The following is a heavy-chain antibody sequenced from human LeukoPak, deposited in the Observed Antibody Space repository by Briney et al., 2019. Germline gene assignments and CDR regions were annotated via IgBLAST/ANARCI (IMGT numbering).Heavy chain of an antibody. D-gene: IGHD3-3*02. V-gene: IGHV3-66*01. Sequence: GGSLRLSCAASGFTVGDNYINWVRQAPGKGLQWVSVIYSGGSSYYLDSVEGRFIISSDNSKNTVYLQMNSLRDEDTALYYCARDSPISDALDIWGQGTMVTVSS. CDR2: IYSGGSS. CDR3: ARDSPISDALDI. CDR1: GFTVGDNY. J-gene: IGHJ3*02.